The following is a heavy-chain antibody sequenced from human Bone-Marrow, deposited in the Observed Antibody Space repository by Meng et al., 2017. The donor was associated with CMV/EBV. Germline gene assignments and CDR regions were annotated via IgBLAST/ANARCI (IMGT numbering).Heavy chain of an antibody. CDR3: AYLRATGYSSSWPYYYYYYGMDV. J-gene: IGHJ6*02. D-gene: IGHD6-13*01. V-gene: IGHV1-8*01. Sequence: ASVKVSCKASGYTFTTYDINWVRQATGQGLEWMGGMNPNSGNTGYSQKFQGRVTMTRNTSISTAYMELSSLRSEDTAVYYCAYLRATGYSSSWPYYYYYYGMDVWGQGTTVTVSS. CDR2: MNPNSGNT. CDR1: GYTFTTYD.